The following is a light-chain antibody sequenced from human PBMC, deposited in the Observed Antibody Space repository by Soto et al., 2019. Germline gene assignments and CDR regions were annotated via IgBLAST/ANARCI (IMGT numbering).Light chain of an antibody. CDR2: AAS. Sequence: DIQMTQSPSSLSASVGDRVTITCRASQSISSYLNWYQQKPGKAPKLLIYAASTVESGVTSRFSGSGSGTDFTLTISSLQPYDFATYYCQQSYSTPRTFGQGTKVEIK. CDR1: QSISSY. V-gene: IGKV1-39*01. J-gene: IGKJ1*01. CDR3: QQSYSTPRT.